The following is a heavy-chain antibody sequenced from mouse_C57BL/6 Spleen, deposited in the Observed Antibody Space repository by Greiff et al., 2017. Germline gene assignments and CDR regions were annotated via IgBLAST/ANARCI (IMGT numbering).Heavy chain of an antibody. CDR3: ARVGYDGYLHAMDY. CDR1: GYTFTSYW. D-gene: IGHD2-3*01. V-gene: IGHV1-64*01. CDR2: IHPNSGST. J-gene: IGHJ4*01. Sequence: VQLQQPGAELVKPGASVKLSCKVSGYTFTSYWMHWVKLRPGQGLEWIGMIHPNSGSTNYNEKFKSKATLTVDKSSSTAYMQLSSLTSEDSAVYYCARVGYDGYLHAMDYWGQGTSVTVSS.